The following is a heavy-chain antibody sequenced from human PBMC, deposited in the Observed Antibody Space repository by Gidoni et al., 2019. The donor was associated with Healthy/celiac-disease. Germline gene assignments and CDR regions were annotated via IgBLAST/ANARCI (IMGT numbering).Heavy chain of an antibody. Sequence: QVTLRESGPALVKPTQTLTLTCTFSGFSLNTSGMCVSWIRQPPGKALEWLALIDWDDDKYYSTSLKTRLTISKDTSKNQVVLTMTNMDPVDTATYYCARMLVSYSSDRKPGPFDYWGQGTLVTVSS. D-gene: IGHD6-19*01. CDR1: GFSLNTSGMC. J-gene: IGHJ4*02. CDR2: IDWDDDK. CDR3: ARMLVSYSSDRKPGPFDY. V-gene: IGHV2-70*01.